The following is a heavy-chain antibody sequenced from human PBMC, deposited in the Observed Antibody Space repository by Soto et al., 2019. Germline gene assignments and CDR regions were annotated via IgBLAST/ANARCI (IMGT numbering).Heavy chain of an antibody. V-gene: IGHV3-23*01. CDR2: ISGSGGST. D-gene: IGHD6-19*01. J-gene: IGHJ4*02. CDR3: AKETPGVSQWLGSH. Sequence: EVQLLESGGGLVQPGGSLRLSCAASGFTFSSYAMSWVRQAPGQGLEWVSAISGSGGSTYYADSVKGRFPISRDNYKNTLYQQMNLLRAEDSAVYYCAKETPGVSQWLGSHWGQGTLVTVSS. CDR1: GFTFSSYA.